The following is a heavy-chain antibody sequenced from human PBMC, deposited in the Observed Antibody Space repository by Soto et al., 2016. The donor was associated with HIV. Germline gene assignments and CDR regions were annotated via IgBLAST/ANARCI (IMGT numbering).Heavy chain of an antibody. CDR1: GFTFSSYS. D-gene: IGHD6-19*01. CDR2: ISSSSSYI. V-gene: IGHV3-21*01. CDR3: ARDRITGYSSGWYRGYWYFDL. J-gene: IGHJ2*01. Sequence: EVQLVESGGGLVKPGGSLRLSCAASGFTFSSYSMNWVRQAPGKGLEWVSSISSSSSYIYYADSVKGRFTISRDNAKNSLYLQMNSLRAEDTAVYYCARDRITGYSSGWYRGYWYFDLWGRGTLVTVSS.